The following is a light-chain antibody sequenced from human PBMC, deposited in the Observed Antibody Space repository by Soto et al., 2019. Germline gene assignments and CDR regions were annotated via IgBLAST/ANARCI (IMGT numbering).Light chain of an antibody. CDR1: QSVSSSY. J-gene: IGKJ4*01. Sequence: EIVLTQSPGTLSLSPGERATLSCRASQSVSSSYLAWYQQKPGQAPRLLIYGANNRATGISDRFSGSGSGTDFTLTISRLESDDFAVYYCQQYGNSVTFGGGTKVDIK. V-gene: IGKV3-20*01. CDR3: QQYGNSVT. CDR2: GAN.